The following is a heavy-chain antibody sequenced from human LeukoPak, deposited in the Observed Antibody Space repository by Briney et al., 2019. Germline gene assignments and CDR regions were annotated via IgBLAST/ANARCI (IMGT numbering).Heavy chain of an antibody. V-gene: IGHV4-39*01. CDR2: IYYSGST. CDR3: ARMELGYGSGSYRNWFDP. CDR1: GGSISSSSYY. D-gene: IGHD3-10*01. J-gene: IGHJ5*02. Sequence: SETLSLTCTVSGGSISSSSYYWGWIRQPPGKGLEWIGSIYYSGSTYYNPSLKSRVTISVDTSKNQFSLKLSSVTAADTAAYYCARMELGYGSGSYRNWFDPWGQGTLVTVSS.